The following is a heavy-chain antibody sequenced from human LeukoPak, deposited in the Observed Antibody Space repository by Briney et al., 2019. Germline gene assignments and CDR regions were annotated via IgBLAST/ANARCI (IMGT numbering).Heavy chain of an antibody. CDR1: GFTFSNYA. D-gene: IGHD6-6*01. Sequence: GGSLRLSCAGSGFTFSNYAMTWVRQAPGKGLECVSTITPTADWTFYADSVKGRFSISRDNSKNTVYLQMNSLRAEDTAVYYCTRGPGRSSSPYYGMDVWGQGTTVTVSS. CDR3: TRGPGRSSSPYYGMDV. V-gene: IGHV3-23*01. CDR2: ITPTADWT. J-gene: IGHJ6*02.